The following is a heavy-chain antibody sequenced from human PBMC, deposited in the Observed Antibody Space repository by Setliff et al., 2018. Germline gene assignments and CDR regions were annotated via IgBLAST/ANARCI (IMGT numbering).Heavy chain of an antibody. D-gene: IGHD2-15*01. CDR1: GGSFRNSG. CDR2: IVPIYGPE. CDR3: AKASVWVVDANCGSFDV. J-gene: IGHJ3*01. Sequence: ASVKVSCKASGGSFRNSGSGWVRQAPGQGLEWIGGIVPIYGPEKYAQKFQGRVEITTDESTNTAYMELSSLTSDDTATYYCAKASVWVVDANCGSFDVWGQGTVGTVSS. V-gene: IGHV1-69*05.